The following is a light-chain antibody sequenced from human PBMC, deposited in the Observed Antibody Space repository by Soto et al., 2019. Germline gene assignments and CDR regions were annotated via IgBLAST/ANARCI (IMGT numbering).Light chain of an antibody. V-gene: IGLV2-23*02. CDR2: EVS. CDR3: CSSVGISTV. Sequence: QSALTQPASVSGSPGQSISISCTGTSSDVGSYNLVSWYQQHPGKAPKLMIYEVSKRPSGVSNRFSGSKSGHAASLTISGLQAEDEADYLCCSSVGISTVFGIGTQLTVL. CDR1: SSDVGSYNL. J-gene: IGLJ1*01.